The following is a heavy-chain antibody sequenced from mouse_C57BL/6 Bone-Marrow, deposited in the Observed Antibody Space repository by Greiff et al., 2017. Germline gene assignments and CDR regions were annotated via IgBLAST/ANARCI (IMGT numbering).Heavy chain of an antibody. CDR2: IDPSDSYT. CDR1: GYTFTSYW. J-gene: IGHJ1*03. D-gene: IGHD2-4*01. V-gene: IGHV1-69*01. CDR3: ARGNYDYDEDWYFDV. Sequence: QVQLQQPGAELVMPGASVKLSCKASGYTFTSYWMHWVKQRPGQGLEWIGEIDPSDSYTNYNQKFKGKSTLTVDKSSSPAYMQLSSLTSEDSAVYYCARGNYDYDEDWYFDVWGTGTTVTVSS.